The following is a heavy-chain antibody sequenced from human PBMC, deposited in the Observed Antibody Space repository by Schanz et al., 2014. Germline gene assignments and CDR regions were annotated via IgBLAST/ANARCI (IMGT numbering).Heavy chain of an antibody. V-gene: IGHV1-2*02. J-gene: IGHJ4*02. CDR2: INPNSGDR. CDR1: GYTFTTYY. Sequence: QVQLVQSGAEVKKPGASVKVSCKASGYTFTTYYIHWVRQAPGQGLEWMGWINPNSGDRNYAQKFQGRVTMTRDTSISTAYMELSRLRSEDTAVYYCARDRVYSYGLPADYWGQGTLVTVSS. CDR3: ARDRVYSYGLPADY. D-gene: IGHD5-18*01.